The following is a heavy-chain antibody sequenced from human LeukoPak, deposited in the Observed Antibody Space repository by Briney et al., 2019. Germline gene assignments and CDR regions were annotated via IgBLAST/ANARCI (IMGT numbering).Heavy chain of an antibody. CDR1: GGSISSGDYY. Sequence: SETLSLTCTVSGGSISSGDYYWSWIRQPPGKGLEWIGYIYYSGSTYYNPSLKSRVTISVDTSKNQFSLKLSSVTAADTAAYYCARGAGLQPIPYWGQGTLVTVSS. D-gene: IGHD6-19*01. J-gene: IGHJ4*02. CDR2: IYYSGST. V-gene: IGHV4-30-4*08. CDR3: ARGAGLQPIPY.